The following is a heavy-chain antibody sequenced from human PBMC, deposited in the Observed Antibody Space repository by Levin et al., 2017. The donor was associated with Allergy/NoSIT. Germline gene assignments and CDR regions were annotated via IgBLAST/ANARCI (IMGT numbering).Heavy chain of an antibody. V-gene: IGHV3-21*01. CDR3: ARHVPCSGNCFPPDY. J-gene: IGHJ4*02. D-gene: IGHD2-15*01. Sequence: KPGGSLRLSCAASGFTFSSYSMDWVRQAPGKGLEWVSSLSETGTYIYYADSVKGRFTISRDNAESSVYLQMNSLRVEDTAVYYCARHVPCSGNCFPPDYWGQGTLVTVSS. CDR1: GFTFSSYS. CDR2: LSETGTYI.